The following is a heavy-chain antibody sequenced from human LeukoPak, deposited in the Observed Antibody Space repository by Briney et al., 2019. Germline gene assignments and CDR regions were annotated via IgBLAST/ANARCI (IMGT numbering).Heavy chain of an antibody. J-gene: IGHJ6*04. CDR3: AELGITMIGGV. CDR2: IKKEGSEK. CDR1: GFTFSIYW. V-gene: IGHV3-7*01. D-gene: IGHD3-10*02. Sequence: GGSLRLSCAASGFTFSIYWMSWFRQAPGKGLEWVAHIKKEGSEKNYVDSVKGRFTISRDNTKNSVYLQMNSLRGEDTGVYYCAELGITMIGGVWGKGTTVTISS.